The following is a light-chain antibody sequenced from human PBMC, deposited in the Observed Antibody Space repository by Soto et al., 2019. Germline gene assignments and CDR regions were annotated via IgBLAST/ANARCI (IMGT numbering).Light chain of an antibody. CDR1: QSIGNW. Sequence: DIQMTQSPSTLPASVGDRVTITCRASQSIGNWLAWHQQRPGTAPKVLIYDASSLESGVPSRFSGSGSGTEFTLTISSLQPDDFATYYCQHYDSWPWTFGHGTKVDIK. V-gene: IGKV1-5*01. CDR3: QHYDSWPWT. J-gene: IGKJ1*01. CDR2: DAS.